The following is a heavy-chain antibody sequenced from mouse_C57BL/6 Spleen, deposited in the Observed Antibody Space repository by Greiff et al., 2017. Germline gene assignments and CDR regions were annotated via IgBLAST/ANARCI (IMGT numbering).Heavy chain of an antibody. CDR3: AYDGFPAWFAY. CDR2: IHPNSGST. D-gene: IGHD2-3*01. J-gene: IGHJ3*01. Sequence: QVQLQQPGAERGKQGVSGKGGGQAAGGAGTGYVSHLLKQRPGQGLEWIGMIHPNSGSTNYNEKFKSKATLTVDKSSSTAYMQLSSLTSEDSAVYYCAYDGFPAWFAYWGQGTLVTVSA. CDR1: GGAGTGYV. V-gene: IGHV1-64*01.